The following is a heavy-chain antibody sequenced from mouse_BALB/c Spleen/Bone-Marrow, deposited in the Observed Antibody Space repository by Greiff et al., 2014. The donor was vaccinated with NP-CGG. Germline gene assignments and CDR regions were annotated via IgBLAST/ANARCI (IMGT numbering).Heavy chain of an antibody. V-gene: IGHV4-1*02. J-gene: IGHJ3*01. CDR1: GFDFSRYW. CDR2: INPDSSTI. D-gene: IGHD1-1*01. CDR3: SRLSYYGRFAY. Sequence: EVQLQESGGGLVQPGGSLKLSCAASGFDFSRYWMSWVRQAPGKGLEWIGEINPDSSTINYTPSLKDKFIISRDNAKNTLYLQMSKVRSEDAALYYCSRLSYYGRFAYWGQGTLVTVSA.